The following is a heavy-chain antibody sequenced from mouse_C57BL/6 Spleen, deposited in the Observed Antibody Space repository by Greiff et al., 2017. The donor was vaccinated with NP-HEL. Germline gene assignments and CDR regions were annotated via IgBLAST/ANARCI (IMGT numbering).Heavy chain of an antibody. CDR3: ARSGSSYLAY. V-gene: IGHV3-6*01. CDR2: ISYDGSN. D-gene: IGHD1-1*01. J-gene: IGHJ3*01. CDR1: GYSITSGYY. Sequence: ESGPGLVKPSQSLSLPCSVTGYSITSGYYWNWIRQFPGNKLEWMGYISYDGSNNYNPSLKNRISITRDTSKNQFFLKLNSVTTEDTATYYCARSGSSYLAYWGQGTLVTVSA.